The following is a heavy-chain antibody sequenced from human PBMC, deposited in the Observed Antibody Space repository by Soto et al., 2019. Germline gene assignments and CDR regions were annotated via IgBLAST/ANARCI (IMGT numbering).Heavy chain of an antibody. CDR2: IIPIFGTA. J-gene: IGHJ4*02. V-gene: IGHV1-69*06. CDR1: GGTFSSYA. D-gene: IGHD3-16*02. CDR3: ARDRFDYDYVWGSYRPQHHPIFDY. Sequence: SVKVSCKASGGTFSSYAISWVRQAPGQGLEWMGGIIPIFGTANYAQKFQGRVTITADKSTSTAYMELSSLRSEDTAVYYCARDRFDYDYVWGSYRPQHHPIFDYWGQGTPVTVSS.